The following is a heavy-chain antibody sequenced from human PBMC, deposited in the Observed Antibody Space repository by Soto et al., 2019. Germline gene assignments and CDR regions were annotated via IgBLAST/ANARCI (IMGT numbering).Heavy chain of an antibody. D-gene: IGHD1-26*01. CDR1: GFTFSTYG. CDR2: VWSDGSKE. J-gene: IGHJ4*02. CDR3: ARRSSGTPGVDS. V-gene: IGHV3-33*01. Sequence: PGGSLRLSCAASGFTFSTYGVHWVRQAPGKGLEWVAVVWSDGSKEFYADSVKGRFTISRDNSKNTVYLQMNSLRAEDTAVYYCARRSSGTPGVDSWGQGTMVTVSS.